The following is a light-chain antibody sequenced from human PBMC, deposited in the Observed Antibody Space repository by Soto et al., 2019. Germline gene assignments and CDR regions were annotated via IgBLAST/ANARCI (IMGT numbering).Light chain of an antibody. CDR2: DVS. V-gene: IGLV2-14*01. CDR3: SSYTSSSTYV. Sequence: QSALTQPASVSGSPGQSITISCTGTSSDVGGYNYVSWYQQHPGKAPKLMIYDVSNRPSGLSNRFSGSKSGNTASLTISGLQAVDEADYFCSSYTSSSTYVFGTGTKLTVL. CDR1: SSDVGGYNY. J-gene: IGLJ1*01.